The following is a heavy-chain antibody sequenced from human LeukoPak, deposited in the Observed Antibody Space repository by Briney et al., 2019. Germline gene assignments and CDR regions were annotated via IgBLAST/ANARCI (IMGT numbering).Heavy chain of an antibody. V-gene: IGHV4-59*01. CDR1: GDSISTFY. CDR3: VRQLLAFDY. J-gene: IGHJ4*02. D-gene: IGHD6-19*01. Sequence: PSETLSLTCTVSGDSISTFYWSWIRQPPGKGLGWIGYISNSGSTNYSPSLKSRVTISRDTSKNQFYLRLNSVTAADTAVYYCVRQLLAFDYWGQGTLVSVSS. CDR2: ISNSGST.